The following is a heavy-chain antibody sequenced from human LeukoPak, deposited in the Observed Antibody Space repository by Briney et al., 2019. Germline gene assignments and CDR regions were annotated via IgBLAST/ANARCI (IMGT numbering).Heavy chain of an antibody. CDR3: ARGLYYYDSSGYPRFDY. D-gene: IGHD3-22*01. Sequence: SSVKVSCKTSGGTFTSYAITWVRQAPGQGLEWMGKIIPISGTTNYAQKFQGRVTFTADESTSTAYMELRSLRSDDTAVYYCARGLYYYDSSGYPRFDYWGQGTLVTVSS. CDR1: GGTFTSYA. J-gene: IGHJ4*02. V-gene: IGHV1-69*15. CDR2: IIPISGTT.